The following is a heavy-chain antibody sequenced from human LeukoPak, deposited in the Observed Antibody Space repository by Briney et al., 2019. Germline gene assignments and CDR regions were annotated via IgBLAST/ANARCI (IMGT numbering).Heavy chain of an antibody. CDR2: VNHSGST. CDR3: ARRESGTYYPNY. V-gene: IGHV4-34*01. D-gene: IGHD1-26*01. Sequence: GSLRLSCAASGFTFSKMNWVRQPPGKGLEWIGEVNHSGSTNYSPSLKSRVTISVDTSKNQFSLKLTSVTAADTAVYYCARRESGTYYPNYWDQGTLVTVSS. J-gene: IGHJ4*02. CDR1: GFTFSK.